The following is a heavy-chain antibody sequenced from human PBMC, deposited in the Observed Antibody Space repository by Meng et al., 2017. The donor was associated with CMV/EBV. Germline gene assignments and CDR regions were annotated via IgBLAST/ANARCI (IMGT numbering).Heavy chain of an antibody. D-gene: IGHD4/OR15-4a*01. CDR1: GGSFSGYY. CDR2: INHSGST. V-gene: IGHV4-34*01. Sequence: SETLSLTCAVYGGSFSGYYWSWIRPPPGKGLEWFGEINHSGSTNYNTSLKSRFTISVDTSKNQFSLKLSSVTAADTAVYYCARGMMDDYGGIYDAFDIWGQGTMVTVSS. J-gene: IGHJ3*02. CDR3: ARGMMDDYGGIYDAFDI.